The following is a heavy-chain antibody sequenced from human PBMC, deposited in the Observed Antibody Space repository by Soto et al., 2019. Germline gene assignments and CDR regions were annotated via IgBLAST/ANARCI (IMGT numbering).Heavy chain of an antibody. V-gene: IGHV1-18*01. J-gene: IGHJ5*02. CDR3: ARTSVSNYNWFDP. CDR1: GYTFTDYD. Sequence: QGQLVQSGAEVKKPGASVKVSCKASGYTFTDYDISWVRQAPGQGLEWMGWISVDNGNTKYVERLQGRVTMTTDTSTSTAYLEVRSLRSDDTAVYYCARTSVSNYNWFDPWGQGTLVAVSS. D-gene: IGHD4-4*01. CDR2: ISVDNGNT.